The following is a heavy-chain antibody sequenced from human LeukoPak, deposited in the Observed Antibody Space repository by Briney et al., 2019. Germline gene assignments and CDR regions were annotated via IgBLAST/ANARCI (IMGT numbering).Heavy chain of an antibody. CDR1: GYTFTGYY. Sequence: ASVKVSCKASGYTFTGYYMHWVRQAPGQGLEWMGWINPNSGGTNYAQKFQGRVTMTRGTSISTAYMELSRLRSDDTAVYYCARVSGSYFRAGEYFQHWGQGTLVTVSS. D-gene: IGHD1-26*01. CDR2: INPNSGGT. V-gene: IGHV1-2*02. J-gene: IGHJ1*01. CDR3: ARVSGSYFRAGEYFQH.